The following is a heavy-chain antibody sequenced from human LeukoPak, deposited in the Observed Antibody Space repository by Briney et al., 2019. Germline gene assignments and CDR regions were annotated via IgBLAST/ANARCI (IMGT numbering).Heavy chain of an antibody. D-gene: IGHD1-26*01. CDR2: IYSGGTT. CDR1: GFTVSNNY. CDR3: ARDVVGTTKFGY. J-gene: IGHJ4*02. Sequence: PGGSLRLSCAASGFTVSNNYMNWVRQAPGKGLEWVSVIYSGGTTYYADSVKGRVTISRDNSKSTLYLQMNSLRAEDTAVYYCARDVVGTTKFGYWGQGTLVTVSS. V-gene: IGHV3-66*01.